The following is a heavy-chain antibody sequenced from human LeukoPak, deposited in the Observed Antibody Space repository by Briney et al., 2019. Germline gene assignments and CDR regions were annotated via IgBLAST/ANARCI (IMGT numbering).Heavy chain of an antibody. V-gene: IGHV4-59*01. CDR1: GGSISSYY. Sequence: SETLSLTCTVSGGSISSYYWSWIRQPPGKGLEWIGYIYYSGSTNYNPSLKSRVTISVDTSKNQFSLKLSSVTTADTAVYYCARAGDYSYYYYMDVWGKGTTVTVSS. D-gene: IGHD2-21*02. CDR2: IYYSGST. J-gene: IGHJ6*03. CDR3: ARAGDYSYYYYMDV.